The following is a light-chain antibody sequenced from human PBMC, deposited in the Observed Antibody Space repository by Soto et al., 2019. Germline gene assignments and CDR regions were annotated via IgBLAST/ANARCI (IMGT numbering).Light chain of an antibody. CDR3: ASYTRTTTLV. CDR1: ISDIGGYNF. CDR2: DVN. J-gene: IGLJ2*01. Sequence: QSVLTQHASVSGSPGQSITISCTGTISDIGGYNFISWYQHHPGKAPKLVIYDVNNRPSGISYRFSGSKSGNTASLTISGLQAEDEADYYCASYTRTTTLVFGGGTKLTVL. V-gene: IGLV2-14*01.